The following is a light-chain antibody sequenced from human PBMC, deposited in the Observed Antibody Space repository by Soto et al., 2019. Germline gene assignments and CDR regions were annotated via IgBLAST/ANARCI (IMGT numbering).Light chain of an antibody. CDR2: DVS. V-gene: IGKV3-11*01. Sequence: ENVLTQSPVTLSLSLGERATLSCRASQSVSGYLAWYQQIPGQAPRLLIYDVSQRAPGIPARFTGSGSGTDFTLTISRLEPEDFAVSYCQDRSNWPLFTFGRGTKVEIK. CDR1: QSVSGY. J-gene: IGKJ4*01. CDR3: QDRSNWPLFT.